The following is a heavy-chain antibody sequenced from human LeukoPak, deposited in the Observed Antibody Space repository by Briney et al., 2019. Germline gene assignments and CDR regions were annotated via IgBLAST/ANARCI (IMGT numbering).Heavy chain of an antibody. J-gene: IGHJ6*03. V-gene: IGHV4-59*01. CDR1: GGSISNYY. D-gene: IGHD6-13*01. Sequence: SETLSLTCTVSGGSISNYYWSWIRQPPGKGLEWIGYIYYDGSTNYNPSLKSRVTISVDTSKNQFSLKLTSVTAADTAVYYCARGIAAAGTDYYYYMDVWGKGTTVTISS. CDR3: ARGIAAAGTDYYYYMDV. CDR2: IYYDGST.